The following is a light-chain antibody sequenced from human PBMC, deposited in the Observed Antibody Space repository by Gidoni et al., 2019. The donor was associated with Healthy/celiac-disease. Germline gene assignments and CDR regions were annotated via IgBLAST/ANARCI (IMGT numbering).Light chain of an antibody. J-gene: IGKJ2*01. CDR2: VGS. CDR1: QSLLHSNGYNY. Sequence: DIVMTQSPLSLPVTPGEPASISCRSSQSLLHSNGYNYLDWYLQKPGQSPQLRIYVGSNRASGVPDRFSGSGSGTDFTLKISRVEAEDVGVYYCMQALQTPPWTFGQGTKLEIK. V-gene: IGKV2-28*01. CDR3: MQALQTPPWT.